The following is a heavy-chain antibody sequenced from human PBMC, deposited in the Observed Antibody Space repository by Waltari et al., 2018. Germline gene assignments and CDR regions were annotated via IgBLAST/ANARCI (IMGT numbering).Heavy chain of an antibody. CDR1: GFTFSNNW. Sequence: EVQLVESGGNLVHHGGSLRLSCVSSGFTFSNNWMSWVRQAPGKGLEWVAKISEDASERYYVDSVKGRFTISRDNAKNSLYLEMNSLRAEDTAMYYCARDIAYSLDYWGQGTLVTVSS. D-gene: IGHD4-4*01. CDR2: ISEDASER. CDR3: ARDIAYSLDY. J-gene: IGHJ4*02. V-gene: IGHV3-7*01.